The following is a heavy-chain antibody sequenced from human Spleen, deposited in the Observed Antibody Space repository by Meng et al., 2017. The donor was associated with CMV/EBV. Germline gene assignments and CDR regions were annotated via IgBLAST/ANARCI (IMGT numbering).Heavy chain of an antibody. V-gene: IGHV3-23*01. Sequence: GESLKISCAASGFTFSSYAMSWVRQAPGKGLEWVSAISGSGGSTYYADSVKGRFTISRDNSKNTLYLQMNSLRAEDTAVYYCAKAGQRGVVGARYGMDVWGQGTTVTVSS. J-gene: IGHJ6*02. CDR1: GFTFSSYA. CDR2: ISGSGGST. D-gene: IGHD1-26*01. CDR3: AKAGQRGVVGARYGMDV.